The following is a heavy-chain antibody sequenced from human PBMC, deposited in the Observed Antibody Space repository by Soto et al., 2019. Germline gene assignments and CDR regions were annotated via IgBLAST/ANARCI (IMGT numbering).Heavy chain of an antibody. CDR1: GFTFSSYW. Sequence: GGSLRLSCAASGFTFSSYWMSWVRQAPGKGLEWVANIKQDGSEKYYVDSVKGRFTISRDNAKNSLYLQMNSLRAEDTAVYYCARSITIFGVVIAFDYYYGMDVWGQGTTVTVSS. J-gene: IGHJ6*02. CDR3: ARSITIFGVVIAFDYYYGMDV. V-gene: IGHV3-7*01. CDR2: IKQDGSEK. D-gene: IGHD3-3*01.